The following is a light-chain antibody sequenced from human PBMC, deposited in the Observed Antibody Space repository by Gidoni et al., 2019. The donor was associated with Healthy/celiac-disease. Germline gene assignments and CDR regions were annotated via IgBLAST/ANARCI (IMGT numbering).Light chain of an antibody. J-gene: IGKJ4*01. CDR3: QQYNNWPPLT. CDR1: QSVRRN. Sequence: EIVMPQSPATLSLSPGERATLSCRASQSVRRNLAWYQQKPGQAPRLLIYGASTRATGIPARFSGSGSGTEFTLTIGSLQSEDFAVYYCQQYNNWPPLTFGGGTKVEIK. V-gene: IGKV3-15*01. CDR2: GAS.